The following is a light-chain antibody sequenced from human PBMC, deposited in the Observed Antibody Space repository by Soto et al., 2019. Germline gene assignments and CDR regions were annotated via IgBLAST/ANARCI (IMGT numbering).Light chain of an antibody. CDR1: QSVSSY. J-gene: IGKJ5*01. Sequence: EIVLTQSPGTLSLSPWERATLSCRASQSVSSYLAWYQQKPGQAPRLLIYDASNRATGVPARFSGSGSGTDFTLTISSLEPEDFALYYCQQRNNWPPITFGQGTRLEIK. V-gene: IGKV3-11*01. CDR3: QQRNNWPPIT. CDR2: DAS.